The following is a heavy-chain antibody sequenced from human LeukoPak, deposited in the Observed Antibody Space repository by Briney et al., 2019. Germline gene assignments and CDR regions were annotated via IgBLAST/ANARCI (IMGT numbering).Heavy chain of an antibody. CDR1: GFTFSSYS. V-gene: IGHV3-21*01. Sequence: GGSLRLSCAASGFTFSSYSMNWLRQAPGKGLEWVSSISSSSSYIYYADSVKGRFTISRDNAKNSLYLQMNSLRAEDTAVYYCARGIAAAGCIDYWGQGTLVTVSS. J-gene: IGHJ4*02. D-gene: IGHD6-13*01. CDR2: ISSSSSYI. CDR3: ARGIAAAGCIDY.